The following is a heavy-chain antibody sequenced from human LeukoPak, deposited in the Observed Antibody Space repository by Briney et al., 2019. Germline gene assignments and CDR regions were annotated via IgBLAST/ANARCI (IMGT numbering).Heavy chain of an antibody. Sequence: AGGCLRLSCVASGFTVSNNDMSWVRRAPGKGLEWVSLIYGGGTTYYADSVKGRFTISSDSSKNTVYLQMNSLRAEDTAVYYCARGPNYGDYGGQWGQGTLVTVSS. D-gene: IGHD4-17*01. CDR3: ARGPNYGDYGGQ. J-gene: IGHJ4*02. V-gene: IGHV3-53*01. CDR2: IYGGGTT. CDR1: GFTVSNND.